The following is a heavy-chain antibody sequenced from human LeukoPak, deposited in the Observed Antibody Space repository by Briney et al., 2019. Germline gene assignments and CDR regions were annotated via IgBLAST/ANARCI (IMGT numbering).Heavy chain of an antibody. CDR1: GYTFTNYA. J-gene: IGHJ3*02. CDR3: ARHRLPRIYYDTSGYYHDACDI. V-gene: IGHV1-18*01. Sequence: GASVKVSCKASGYTFTNYAMNWVRQAPGQGLEWMGWISAYNGYTKYVQKLQGRVTMTTDTSTSTAYMELRSLRSDDTAVYYCARHRLPRIYYDTSGYYHDACDIWGQGTMVTVSS. D-gene: IGHD3-22*01. CDR2: ISAYNGYT.